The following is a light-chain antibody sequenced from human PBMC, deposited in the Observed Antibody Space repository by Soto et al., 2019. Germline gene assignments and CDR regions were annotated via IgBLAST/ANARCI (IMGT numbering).Light chain of an antibody. CDR1: QGVGSH. CDR2: GAS. V-gene: IGKV1-39*01. J-gene: IGKJ4*01. CDR3: QQNYRAPLT. Sequence: DIQMTQSPSSVSALIGDRVTITCRASQGVGSHVNWYQQKPGKAPNLLIHGASNLQSGVPSTFSGIGSGTDFTLTISSLQPEDFATYYCQQNYRAPLTFGGGTKVEIK.